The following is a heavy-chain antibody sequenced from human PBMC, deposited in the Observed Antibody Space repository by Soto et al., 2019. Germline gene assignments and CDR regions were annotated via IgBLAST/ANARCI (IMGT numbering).Heavy chain of an antibody. Sequence: ASVKVSCKASGYTFTSYYMHWVRQAPGQGLEWMGIINPSGNSTSYPQKFQGRVTMTRDTSTSTVYLELSSLRSEDTAVYYCARDAPLMVAATHSWGDPGGPG. CDR1: GYTFTSYY. D-gene: IGHD2-15*01. CDR2: INPSGNST. V-gene: IGHV1-46*01. J-gene: IGHJ5*02. CDR3: ARDAPLMVAATHSWGDP.